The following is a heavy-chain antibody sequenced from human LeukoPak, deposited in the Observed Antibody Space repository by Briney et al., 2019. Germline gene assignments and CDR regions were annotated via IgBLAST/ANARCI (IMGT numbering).Heavy chain of an antibody. CDR2: IPTSGIPV. CDR3: TRAVGLGPGAHFDQ. J-gene: IGHJ4*02. Sequence: GGSLRLSCAASGFSFSRYYMSWVRPTPGKALEWISYIPTSGIPVHYADSVRGRFTASRDDAKNSLHLQMDSLRVEDTAVYYCTRAVGLGPGAHFDQWGQGALVIVSS. D-gene: IGHD1-26*01. V-gene: IGHV3-11*01. CDR1: GFSFSRYY.